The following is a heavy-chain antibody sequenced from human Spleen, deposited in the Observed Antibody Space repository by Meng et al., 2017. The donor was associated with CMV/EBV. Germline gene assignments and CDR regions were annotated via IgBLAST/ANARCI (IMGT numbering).Heavy chain of an antibody. CDR2: VSYDGGDK. Sequence: GESLKISCAASGFIFSDFAVHWVRQAPGKGLEWMAIVSYDGGDKHYADSVKGRFTISRDNSRNTLYLQMNSLRPEDTAMYYCAKDRASFALMVYATDYLDYWGQGTLVTVSS. CDR1: GFIFSDFA. CDR3: AKDRASFALMVYATDYLDY. D-gene: IGHD2-8*01. V-gene: IGHV3-30-3*02. J-gene: IGHJ4*02.